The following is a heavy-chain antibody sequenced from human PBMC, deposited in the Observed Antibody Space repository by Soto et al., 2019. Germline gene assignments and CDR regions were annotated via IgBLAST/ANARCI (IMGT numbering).Heavy chain of an antibody. Sequence: GESLKISCKGSGYVFTSYWIAWVRQMPGKGLEWMGLIYPSDSDTRYSPSFQGQVTISADKSINTAYLQWGSLKASDTAMYYCARTSAAGKYYYGMDVWGQGTTVTVSS. J-gene: IGHJ6*02. CDR1: GYVFTSYW. CDR3: ARTSAAGKYYYGMDV. CDR2: IYPSDSDT. V-gene: IGHV5-51*01. D-gene: IGHD6-13*01.